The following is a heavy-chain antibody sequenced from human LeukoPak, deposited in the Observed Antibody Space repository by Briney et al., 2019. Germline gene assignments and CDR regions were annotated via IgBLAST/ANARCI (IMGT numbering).Heavy chain of an antibody. CDR2: MNPNSGGT. V-gene: IGHV1-2*02. Sequence: ASVKVSCKASGYTFTRYYMHWVRQAPGQGLDWVGWMNPNSGGTNYAQKFQGRVTMTRDTSISTASMALSRLRSDDTAVYYCAFSPRTPPMVTSWGQGTLVTVSS. CDR3: AFSPRTPPMVTS. J-gene: IGHJ5*02. CDR1: GYTFTRYY. D-gene: IGHD5-18*01.